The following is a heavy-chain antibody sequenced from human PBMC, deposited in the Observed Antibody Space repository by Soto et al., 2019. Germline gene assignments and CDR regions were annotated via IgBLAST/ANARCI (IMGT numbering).Heavy chain of an antibody. V-gene: IGHV3-23*01. CDR2: ISNNGVDT. CDR3: AHPRGYGVFDAVDI. J-gene: IGHJ3*02. Sequence: PVGSLRLSCAASGFLFGTYAMNWVRQAPGKGLEWVSAISNNGVDTYYAESVRGRFTISRDNSINTLYLQMRRLRAEDTAVYYCAHPRGYGVFDAVDIWGQGTMVTVSS. CDR1: GFLFGTYA. D-gene: IGHD4-17*01.